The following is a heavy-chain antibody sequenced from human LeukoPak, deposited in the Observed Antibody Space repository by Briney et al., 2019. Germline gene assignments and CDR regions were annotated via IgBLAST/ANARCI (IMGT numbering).Heavy chain of an antibody. J-gene: IGHJ4*02. CDR1: GFTFSSYW. D-gene: IGHD5-18*01. V-gene: IGHV3-74*01. CDR2: INSDGSST. CDR3: ARADIAMVYDYFDY. Sequence: GGSLRLSCAASGFTFSSYWMHWVRQAPGKGLVWVSRINSDGSSTSYADSVKGRFTISRDNAKNTLYLQMNRLRAEDTAVYYCARADIAMVYDYFDYWGQGTLVTVSS.